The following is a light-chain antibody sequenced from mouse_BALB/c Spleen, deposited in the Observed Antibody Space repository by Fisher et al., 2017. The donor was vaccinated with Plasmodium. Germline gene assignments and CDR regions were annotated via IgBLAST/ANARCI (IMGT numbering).Light chain of an antibody. Sequence: DIVMTQTPLSLPVSLGDQASISCRSSQSLVHSNGNTYLHWYLQKPGQSPKLLIYKVSNRFSGVPDRFTGSGSGTDFTLKISGVEAEELGVYFCSQSTHLPLTFGAGTKLELK. V-gene: IGKV1-110*01. CDR1: QSLVHSNGNTY. J-gene: IGKJ5*01. CDR2: KVS. CDR3: SQSTHLPLT.